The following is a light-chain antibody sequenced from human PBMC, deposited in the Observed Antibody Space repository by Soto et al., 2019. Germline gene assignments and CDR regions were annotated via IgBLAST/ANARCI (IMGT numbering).Light chain of an antibody. Sequence: DIQMSQSPASLSASVGDRVTITCQASQDISNYLNWYQQKPGKAPKLLIYDASNLETGVPSRFSGSGSGTDFTFTISSLQPEDIATYYCQQYDNLPLPFGQGTKAAIK. V-gene: IGKV1-33*01. CDR2: DAS. J-gene: IGKJ1*01. CDR1: QDISNY. CDR3: QQYDNLPLP.